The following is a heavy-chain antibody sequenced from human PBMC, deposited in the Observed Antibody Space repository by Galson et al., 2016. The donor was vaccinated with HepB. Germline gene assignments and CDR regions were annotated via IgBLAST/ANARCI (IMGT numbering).Heavy chain of an antibody. V-gene: IGHV3-21*01. D-gene: IGHD4-17*01. J-gene: IGHJ6*03. CDR1: GFTFSSYG. CDR2: ISSSSSYI. CDR3: ARGDNPDYGDYASSYYYMDV. Sequence: SLRLSCAASGFTFSSYGMHWVRQAPGKGLEWVSSISSSSSYIYYADSVKGRFTISRDSAKNSLYLQMNSLRAEDTAVYYCARGDNPDYGDYASSYYYMDVWGKGTTVTVSS.